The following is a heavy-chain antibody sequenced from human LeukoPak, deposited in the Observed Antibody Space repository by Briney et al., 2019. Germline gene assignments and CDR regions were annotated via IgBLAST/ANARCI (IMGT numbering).Heavy chain of an antibody. V-gene: IGHV1-18*01. CDR2: ISAYYGHT. Sequence: ASVKVSCKASGYSFTSYGITWVRQAPGQGLEWMGWISAYYGHTNYAQKLQGRVTITTDTSTSTDYMELRSLRSDDTAVYYCARDFYHGHCAGLSCFLLDYWGQGALVIVSS. CDR3: ARDFYHGHCAGLSCFLLDY. J-gene: IGHJ4*02. CDR1: GYSFTSYG. D-gene: IGHD2-8*02.